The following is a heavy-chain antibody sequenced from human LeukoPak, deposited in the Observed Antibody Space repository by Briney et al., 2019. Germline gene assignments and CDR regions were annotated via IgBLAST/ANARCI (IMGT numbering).Heavy chain of an antibody. CDR1: GGTISSYY. D-gene: IGHD2-15*01. J-gene: IGHJ4*02. Sequence: SETLSLTCSISGGTISSYYWSWIRQPAGEGLEWIGRIYTSGSTNYNPSLKSRVTMSVDTSKKQFSLKLTSVTAADTAVYYCARSVVADKPHALWGQGTLVTVSS. V-gene: IGHV4-4*07. CDR3: ARSVVADKPHAL. CDR2: IYTSGST.